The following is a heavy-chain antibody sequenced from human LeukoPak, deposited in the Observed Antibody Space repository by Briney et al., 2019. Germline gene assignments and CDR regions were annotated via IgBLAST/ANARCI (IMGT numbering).Heavy chain of an antibody. V-gene: IGHV3-74*01. Sequence: PGGSLRLSCAASGFTFSSYWMHWVRQASGKGLVWVSRINSDGSNTNYADSVKGRFTISRDNAKNTLYLQMNSLRAEDTSVYYCARDGFYFGHWGQGTLVTISS. CDR1: GFTFSSYW. CDR3: ARDGFYFGH. CDR2: INSDGSNT. J-gene: IGHJ4*02.